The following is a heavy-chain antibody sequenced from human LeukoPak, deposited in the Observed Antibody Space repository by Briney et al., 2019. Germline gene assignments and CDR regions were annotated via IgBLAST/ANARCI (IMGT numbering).Heavy chain of an antibody. V-gene: IGHV3-21*01. CDR2: ISSSSSYI. J-gene: IGHJ3*02. D-gene: IGHD1-26*01. CDR1: GFTFSSYS. Sequence: GGSLRLSCAASGFTFSSYSMNWVRQAPGKGLEWVSSISSSSSYIYYADSVKGRFTISRDNAKNSLYLQMNSLRAEDTAVYYCAIIGSGIVGATDAFDIWGQGTMVTVSS. CDR3: AIIGSGIVGATDAFDI.